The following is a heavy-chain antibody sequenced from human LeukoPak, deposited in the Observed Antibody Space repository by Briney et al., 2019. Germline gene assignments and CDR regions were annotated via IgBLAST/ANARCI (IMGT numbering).Heavy chain of an antibody. CDR2: IKQDGSDK. D-gene: IGHD3-3*01. Sequence: GGSLRLSCAASGFTFSSYWMSWVRQAQGKGLEWVANIKQDGSDKYYVDSVKGRFTVSRDNARNSLYLQMNSLRADDTAVYYCGRGWSYFDYWGQGALVTVSS. CDR1: GFTFSSYW. V-gene: IGHV3-7*01. CDR3: GRGWSYFDY. J-gene: IGHJ4*02.